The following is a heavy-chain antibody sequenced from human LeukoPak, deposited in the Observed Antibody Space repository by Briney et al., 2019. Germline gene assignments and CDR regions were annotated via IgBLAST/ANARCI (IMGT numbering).Heavy chain of an antibody. J-gene: IGHJ4*02. D-gene: IGHD2-2*01. CDR2: IYYNGRT. V-gene: IGHV4-59*01. CDR1: GAPITRYY. CDR3: ARWYCGSTTCYHLAY. Sequence: SETLSLTCTVSGAPITRYYWSWIRQPPGRGLEYIGHIYYNGRTDYNPSLRSRVTISVDTSKNQFYLKLNSVTAADTAVYYCARWYCGSTTCYHLAYWGQGTLVTVSS.